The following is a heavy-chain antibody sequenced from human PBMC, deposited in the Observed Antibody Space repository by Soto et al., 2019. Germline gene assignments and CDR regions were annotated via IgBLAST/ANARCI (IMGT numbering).Heavy chain of an antibody. V-gene: IGHV3-15*01. D-gene: IGHD1-26*01. J-gene: IGHJ3*02. CDR2: IKSKTDGGTT. Sequence: PAGSMRLSCAASGFTFINAWMSWVRQAPGKGLEWVGRIKSKTDGGTTDYAAPVKGKFTISRDDSKNTLYLQMNSMKTEDTAVYYCTTVGAVVDAFDIWGQGKMV. CDR1: GFTFINAW. CDR3: TTVGAVVDAFDI.